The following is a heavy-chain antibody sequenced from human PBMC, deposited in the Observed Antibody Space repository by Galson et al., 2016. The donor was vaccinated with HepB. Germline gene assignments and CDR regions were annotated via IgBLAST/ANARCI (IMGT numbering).Heavy chain of an antibody. CDR3: ASPRGTSWYYFDY. D-gene: IGHD2-2*01. CDR1: GGTFSGFS. Sequence: SVKVSCKASGGTFSGFSIAWVRQAPGEGPEWVGGIILSFGTANYAPKFRGRVTITADETTNTAFLELSGLGSEDTAVYYCASPRGTSWYYFDYWGQGTLVTVS. V-gene: IGHV1-69*13. CDR2: IILSFGTA. J-gene: IGHJ4*02.